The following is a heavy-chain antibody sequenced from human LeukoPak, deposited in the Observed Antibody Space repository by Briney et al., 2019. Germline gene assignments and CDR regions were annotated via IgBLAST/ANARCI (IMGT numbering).Heavy chain of an antibody. Sequence: GRSLRLSCVASGFTFSSYAMHWVRQAPGKGLEWVAVISYDGSNKYYADSVKGRFTISRDNSKNTLYLQMNSLRAEDTAVYYCARDSTTVTLDYWGQGTLVTVSS. CDR2: ISYDGSNK. J-gene: IGHJ4*02. CDR1: GFTFSSYA. V-gene: IGHV3-30-3*01. CDR3: ARDSTTVTLDY. D-gene: IGHD4-11*01.